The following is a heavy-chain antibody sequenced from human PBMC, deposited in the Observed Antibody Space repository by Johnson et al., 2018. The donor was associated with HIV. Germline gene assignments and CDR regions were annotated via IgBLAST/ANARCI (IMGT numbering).Heavy chain of an antibody. CDR1: GFTFDDYG. CDR2: INWNGGSS. V-gene: IGHV3-20*04. Sequence: VQLVESGGGVVQPGGSLRLSCAASGFTFDDYGMSWVRQAPGKGLEWVSGINWNGGSSDYADSVKGRFTISRDNSKNTLDLQMNNLRAEDTAVYYCAKDFGYPRPRDAFDVWGQGTLVTVSS. J-gene: IGHJ3*01. D-gene: IGHD5-12*01. CDR3: AKDFGYPRPRDAFDV.